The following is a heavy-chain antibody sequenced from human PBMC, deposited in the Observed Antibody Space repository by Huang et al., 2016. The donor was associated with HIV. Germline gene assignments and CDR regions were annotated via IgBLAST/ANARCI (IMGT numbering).Heavy chain of an antibody. CDR1: GGSISSSDYH. D-gene: IGHD3-10*01. J-gene: IGHJ6*03. Sequence: QLLLQESGPGLVKPSEALALTCAVCGGSISSSDYHWGWIRQPPGKGLEWIGSIYYKGSTHYSPSLKSRVTIAVDTSKNLFFLNLTSMTAADTAVYYCARHREGPVAYYSGWGSHLNYMDVWGRGRTVVVSS. CDR2: IYYKGST. CDR3: ARHREGPVAYYSGWGSHLNYMDV. V-gene: IGHV4-39*01.